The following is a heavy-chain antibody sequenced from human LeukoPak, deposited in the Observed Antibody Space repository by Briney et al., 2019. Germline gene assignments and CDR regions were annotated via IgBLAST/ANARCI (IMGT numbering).Heavy chain of an antibody. J-gene: IGHJ4*02. CDR3: ARDCSVGTCYLLY. CDR2: IISYNGNT. Sequence: ASVRVSSTGSGNTLTNYGINRVRQGPGEKVERMGWIISYNGNTIYSQNFQRRASMTTDTSTSTAYRELRSLRSGDTALYYCARDCSVGTCYLLYCVRGTLVTVSS. V-gene: IGHV1-18*01. D-gene: IGHD2-15*01. CDR1: GNTLTNYG.